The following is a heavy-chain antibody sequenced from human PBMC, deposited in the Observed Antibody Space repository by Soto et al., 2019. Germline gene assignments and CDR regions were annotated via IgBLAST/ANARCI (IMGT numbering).Heavy chain of an antibody. D-gene: IGHD3-16*01. CDR1: GFTFSSYW. Sequence: PGGSLSLSCAASGFTFSSYWMHWVRQAPGKGLVWVSRINSDGSSTSYADSVKGRFTISRDNAKNTLYLQMNSLRAEDTAVYYCATHYDYIWGSLSFDYWGQGTLVTVSS. J-gene: IGHJ4*02. CDR3: ATHYDYIWGSLSFDY. CDR2: INSDGSST. V-gene: IGHV3-74*01.